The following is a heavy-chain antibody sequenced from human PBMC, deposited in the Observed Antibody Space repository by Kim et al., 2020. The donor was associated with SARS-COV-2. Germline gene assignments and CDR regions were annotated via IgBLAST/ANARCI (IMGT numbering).Heavy chain of an antibody. CDR3: ARDSGGDYQRDWFDP. CDR2: ISYDGSDK. CDR1: GFTFSNYA. V-gene: IGHV3-30*04. D-gene: IGHD2-21*02. J-gene: IGHJ5*02. Sequence: GGSLRLSCAASGFTFSNYAMHWVRQAPGKGLEWVAVISYDGSDKYYASSVKGRFTISRDNSKNTVHLQMDSLRAEDTAVYYCARDSGGDYQRDWFDPWGQGTLVTVSS.